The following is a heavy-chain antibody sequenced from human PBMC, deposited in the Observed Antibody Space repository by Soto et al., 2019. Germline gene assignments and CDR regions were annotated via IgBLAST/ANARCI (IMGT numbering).Heavy chain of an antibody. J-gene: IGHJ6*02. V-gene: IGHV3-23*01. Sequence: HPGGSLRLSCAASGFTFNGYAMNWVRQAPGKGLEWVSGISGSGITTYYADSVKGRFTISRDNSKNTLYLQMNSLRAEDTAVYSCAKALTGYFPPYGLDVWGQGTTVTVSS. CDR1: GFTFNGYA. D-gene: IGHD3-9*01. CDR3: AKALTGYFPPYGLDV. CDR2: ISGSGITT.